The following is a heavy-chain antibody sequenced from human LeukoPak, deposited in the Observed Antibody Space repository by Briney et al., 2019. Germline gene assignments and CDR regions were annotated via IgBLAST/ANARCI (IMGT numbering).Heavy chain of an antibody. Sequence: SETLSLTCTVSGVSISSGGYYWSWLRQHPGKGLEWIGYIYYSGSTYYNPSLKSRVTISVDTSKNQFSLKLSSVTAADTAVYYCARKGGATQVYNWFDPWGQGTLVTVSS. CDR3: ARKGGATQVYNWFDP. D-gene: IGHD1-26*01. CDR2: IYYSGST. V-gene: IGHV4-31*03. CDR1: GVSISSGGYY. J-gene: IGHJ5*02.